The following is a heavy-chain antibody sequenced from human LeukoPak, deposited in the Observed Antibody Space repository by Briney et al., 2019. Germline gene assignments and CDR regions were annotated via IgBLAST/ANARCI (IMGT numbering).Heavy chain of an antibody. D-gene: IGHD2-2*01. V-gene: IGHV4-59*08. CDR3: ALGYCSSTSCLYDAFDI. CDR1: GVSISSYD. Sequence: AGTLRLSCTASGVSISSYDMSWIRQAPGRGLEWIAYISDSGSTNYNASFKSRVTISVATSKNQFSLKLSSVTAADTAVYYCALGYCSSTSCLYDAFDIWGQGTMVTVSS. J-gene: IGHJ3*02. CDR2: ISDSGST.